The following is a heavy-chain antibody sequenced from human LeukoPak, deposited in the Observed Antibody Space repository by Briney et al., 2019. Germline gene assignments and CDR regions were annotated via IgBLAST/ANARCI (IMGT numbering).Heavy chain of an antibody. CDR1: GFTFSSYA. CDR2: ISYDGSNK. V-gene: IGHV3-30-3*01. CDR3: ASQGGLLWFGELSGGMDV. J-gene: IGHJ6*02. D-gene: IGHD3-10*01. Sequence: GGSLRLSCAASGFTFSSYAMHWVRQAPGKGLEWVAVISYDGSNKYYADSVKGRFTISRDNSKNTLYLQMNSLRAEDTAVYYCASQGGLLWFGELSGGMDVWGQGTTVTVSS.